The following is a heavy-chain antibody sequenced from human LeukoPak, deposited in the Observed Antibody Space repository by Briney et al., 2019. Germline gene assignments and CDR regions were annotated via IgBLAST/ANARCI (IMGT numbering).Heavy chain of an antibody. CDR3: ARAPLGAPFDY. D-gene: IGHD3-3*01. Sequence: GGSLRLSCAASGFTVSSNYMSWVRQAPGKGLEWVSVIYSGGSTYYADSVKGRFTISRDNSKNTLYLQMNSLRAEDTAVYYCARAPLGAPFDYWGQGTLVTAAS. V-gene: IGHV3-53*01. J-gene: IGHJ4*02. CDR1: GFTVSSNY. CDR2: IYSGGST.